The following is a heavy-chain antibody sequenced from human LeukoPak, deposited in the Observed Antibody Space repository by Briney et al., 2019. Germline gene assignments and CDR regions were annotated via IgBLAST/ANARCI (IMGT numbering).Heavy chain of an antibody. V-gene: IGHV4-39*01. CDR3: ARRLRYQTYYYYYMDV. D-gene: IGHD2-2*01. J-gene: IGHJ6*03. Sequence: SETLSLTCTVFGGSISSSSYYWGWIRQPPGKGLEWIGSIYYSGSTYYNPSLKSRVTISVDTSKNQFSLKLSSVTAADTAVYYCARRLRYQTYYYYYMDVWGKGTTVTVSS. CDR1: GGSISSSSYY. CDR2: IYYSGST.